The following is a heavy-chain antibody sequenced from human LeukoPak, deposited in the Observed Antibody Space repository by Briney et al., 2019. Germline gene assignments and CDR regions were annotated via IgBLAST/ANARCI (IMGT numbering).Heavy chain of an antibody. CDR3: ARDRGIAAAGMEPF. J-gene: IGHJ4*02. V-gene: IGHV3-7*01. Sequence: GGSLRLSCAASGFSLSGYWMTWVRQAPGKGLEWVANINRDGSQKNHVDSVQGRFTISRDNAKNSLYLQMNSLTAEDTAVYYCARDRGIAAAGMEPFWGQGTLVTVSS. CDR2: INRDGSQK. D-gene: IGHD6-13*01. CDR1: GFSLSGYW.